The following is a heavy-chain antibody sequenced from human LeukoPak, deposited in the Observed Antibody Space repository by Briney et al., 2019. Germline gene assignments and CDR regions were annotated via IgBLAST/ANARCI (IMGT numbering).Heavy chain of an antibody. V-gene: IGHV1-2*02. CDR1: GYTFTGYY. D-gene: IGHD6-6*01. CDR3: ARGRYSSSPGPYFEGMDV. J-gene: IGHJ6*02. Sequence: GASVKVSCKASGYTFTGYYMHWVRQAPGQGLEWMGWIHPNSGGTNYAQKFQGRVTMTRDTSISTAYMELSRLRSDDTAVYYCARGRYSSSPGPYFEGMDVWGQGTTVTVSS. CDR2: IHPNSGGT.